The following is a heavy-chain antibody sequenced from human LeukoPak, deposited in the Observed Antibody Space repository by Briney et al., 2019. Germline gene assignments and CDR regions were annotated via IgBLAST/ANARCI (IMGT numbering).Heavy chain of an antibody. J-gene: IGHJ4*02. D-gene: IGHD5-18*01. CDR3: ARALSNSYGSMDF. CDR1: VFTFSSYS. CDR2: ISSGSKYI. Sequence: GGSLGLSCAASVFTFSSYSMNWVRQAPGQGLEWVSSISSGSKYIYNADSVKGRFTISRDNAKNSLYLQMNSLRAEDTAVYYCARALSNSYGSMDFWGQGTLVIVSS. V-gene: IGHV3-21*01.